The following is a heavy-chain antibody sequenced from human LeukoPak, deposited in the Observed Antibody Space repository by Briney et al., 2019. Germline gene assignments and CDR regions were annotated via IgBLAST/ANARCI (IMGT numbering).Heavy chain of an antibody. CDR2: IYYSGNT. Sequence: KPSETLSLTCTVSGGSISSGSYYWGWIRQPPGKGLEWIGSIYYSGNTYYNPSLKSRVTISVDTSRNQFSLRLTSVTAADTAVYYCARQFCTSTNCDRGFLRYWGQGTLVAVST. CDR3: ARQFCTSTNCDRGFLRY. V-gene: IGHV4-39*01. CDR1: GGSISSGSYY. J-gene: IGHJ1*01. D-gene: IGHD2-2*01.